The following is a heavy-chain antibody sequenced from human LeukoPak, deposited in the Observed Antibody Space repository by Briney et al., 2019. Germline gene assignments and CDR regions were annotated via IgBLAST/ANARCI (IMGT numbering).Heavy chain of an antibody. CDR3: ANSGSYDYFDY. D-gene: IGHD1-26*01. CDR1: GGSISSSSYY. V-gene: IGHV4-39*01. Sequence: PSETLSLTCTVSGGSISSSSYYRGWIRQPPGKGLEWIGSIYYSGSTYYNPSLKSRVTISVDTSKNQFSLKLSSVTAADTAVYYCANSGSYDYFDYWGQGTLVTVSS. CDR2: IYYSGST. J-gene: IGHJ4*02.